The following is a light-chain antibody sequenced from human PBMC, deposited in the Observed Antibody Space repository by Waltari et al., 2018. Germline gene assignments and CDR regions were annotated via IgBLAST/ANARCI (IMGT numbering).Light chain of an antibody. J-gene: IGLJ2*01. CDR1: ALSKQY. Sequence: SFELTQPPSLSVSPGQTARITCSGDALSKQYAHWHQQRPGLAPVLVIDKDSEVPSGSPGRFSGSSSGTTVTLTISGVQAEDEADYYCQSADSSGSVVFGGGTKLTVL. V-gene: IGLV3-25*03. CDR3: QSADSSGSVV. CDR2: KDS.